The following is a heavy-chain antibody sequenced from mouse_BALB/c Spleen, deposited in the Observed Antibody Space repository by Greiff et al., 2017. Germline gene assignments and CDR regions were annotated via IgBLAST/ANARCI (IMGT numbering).Heavy chain of an antibody. CDR1: GLDLCRFR. CDR3: ARRDGYYGWFAY. Sequence: EVQLQPSGGGLVQPGGSLKLSCAASGLDLCRFRMSWVRQAPGKGLEWIGEINPDSSTINYTPSLQDKFIISRDNAKNTLYLQMSKVRSEDTALYYCARRDGYYGWFAYWGQGTLVTVSA. CDR2: INPDSSTI. D-gene: IGHD2-3*01. J-gene: IGHJ3*01. V-gene: IGHV4-1*02.